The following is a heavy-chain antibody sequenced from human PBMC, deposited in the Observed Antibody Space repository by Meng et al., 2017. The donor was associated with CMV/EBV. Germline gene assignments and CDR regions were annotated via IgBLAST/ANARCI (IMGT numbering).Heavy chain of an antibody. D-gene: IGHD3-3*01. V-gene: IGHV4-39*07. CDR3: ARVVLRFLEWSPGWFDP. CDR2: IYYSGST. Sequence: ISSSSYDWGWIRQPPGKGLEWIGSIYYSGSTYYNPSLKSRVTISVDTSKNQFSLKLSSVIAADTAVYYCARVVLRFLEWSPGWFDPWGQGTLVTVSS. J-gene: IGHJ5*02. CDR1: ISSSSYD.